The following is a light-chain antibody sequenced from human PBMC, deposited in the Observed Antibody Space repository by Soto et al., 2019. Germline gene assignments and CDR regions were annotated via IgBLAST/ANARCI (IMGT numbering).Light chain of an antibody. V-gene: IGLV1-44*01. Sequence: QSVLTQPPSVSGTPGQRVTISCSGSSSNIGSNTVNWYQQFPGTAPRLLIYSSYQRPSGVPDRFSGSQSGTSASLAISGLQSDDEADYYCAAWDDSLKANFGRGTQLTVL. CDR2: SSY. J-gene: IGLJ7*01. CDR3: AAWDDSLKAN. CDR1: SSNIGSNT.